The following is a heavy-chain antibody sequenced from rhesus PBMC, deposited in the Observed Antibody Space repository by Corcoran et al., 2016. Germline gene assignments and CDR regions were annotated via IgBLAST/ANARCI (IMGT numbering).Heavy chain of an antibody. CDR1: GASISSYW. CDR3: AIRATYYNFWSGYDYFDY. V-gene: IGHV4-80*01. D-gene: IGHD3-3*01. J-gene: IGHJ4*01. Sequence: QVQLQESGPGLVKPSETLSLTCTVSGASISSYWWSWIRQPPGKGLEWIGEINGNRGSNNSTPALKSRVTISRDTSKNQFSLKLGSVTAADTAVYYCAIRATYYNFWSGYDYFDYWGQGVLVTVSS. CDR2: INGNRGSN.